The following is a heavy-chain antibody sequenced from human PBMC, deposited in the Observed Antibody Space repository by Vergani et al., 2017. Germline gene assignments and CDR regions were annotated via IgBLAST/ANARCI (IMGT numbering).Heavy chain of an antibody. CDR3: ARDSSGLDF. D-gene: IGHD3-10*01. CDR2: INTNTENP. Sequence: QVQLVQSGAEVKKPGSSVKVSCKASGATFRSNTISWVRQVPGQGLEWMGWINTNTENPTYAQDFTGRFVFSLDTSVRTAYLQISNLKSEDTAVYYCARDSSGLDFWGQGTLVTVSS. V-gene: IGHV7-4-1*02. J-gene: IGHJ4*02. CDR1: GATFRSNT.